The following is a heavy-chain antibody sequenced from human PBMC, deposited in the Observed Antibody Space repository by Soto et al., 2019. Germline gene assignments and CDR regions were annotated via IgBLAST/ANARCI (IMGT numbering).Heavy chain of an antibody. V-gene: IGHV1-18*01. CDR2: ISAYNGNT. D-gene: IGHD2-15*01. CDR1: GYTFTTYD. J-gene: IGHJ6*02. CDR3: ARVLVYYYHMDV. Sequence: QVQLVQSGGEVKKPGASVKVSCKASGYTFTTYDLIWVRQAPGQGLEWMGWISAYNGNTNYAQNLQGRVTMTTDTSTSTAYMELRSLRSDDTSVYYCARVLVYYYHMDVWGQGITVTVSS.